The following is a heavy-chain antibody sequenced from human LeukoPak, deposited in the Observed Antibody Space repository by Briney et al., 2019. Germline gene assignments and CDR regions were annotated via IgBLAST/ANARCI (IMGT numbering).Heavy chain of an antibody. J-gene: IGHJ4*02. CDR1: GGSFSGYY. CDR3: ARGGKYHRIPPRFDY. Sequence: SETLSLTCAVYGGSFSGYYWSWIRQPPGKGLEWIGEINHSGSTNHNPSLKSRVTISVDTSKNQFSLKLSSVTAADTAVYYCARGGKYHRIPPRFDYWGQGTLVTVSS. V-gene: IGHV4-34*01. D-gene: IGHD2-21*01. CDR2: INHSGST.